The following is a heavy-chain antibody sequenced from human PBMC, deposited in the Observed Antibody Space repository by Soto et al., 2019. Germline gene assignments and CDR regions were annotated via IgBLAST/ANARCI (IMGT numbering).Heavy chain of an antibody. D-gene: IGHD6-6*01. CDR2: INAGNGNT. CDR1: GYTFINYY. Sequence: GASVKVSCKASGYTFINYYIHWVRQAPGQRLEWMGRINAGNGNTKYSQKFQGRVTITRDTSASTAYMELSSLRSEDTAVYYCVRDIAARYYYYYYMDVWGKGTTVTVSS. CDR3: VRDIAARYYYYYYMDV. V-gene: IGHV1-3*01. J-gene: IGHJ6*03.